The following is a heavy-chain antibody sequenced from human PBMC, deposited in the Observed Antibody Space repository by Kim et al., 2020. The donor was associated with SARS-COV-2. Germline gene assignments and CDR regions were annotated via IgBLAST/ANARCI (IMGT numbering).Heavy chain of an antibody. J-gene: IGHJ5*02. Sequence: SVKGRFTIARDKSKNTMYLQMNSLRAEDTAVYYCAKAPSIAAAEGWFDPWGQGTLVTVSS. V-gene: IGHV3-30*02. CDR3: AKAPSIAAAEGWFDP. D-gene: IGHD6-13*01.